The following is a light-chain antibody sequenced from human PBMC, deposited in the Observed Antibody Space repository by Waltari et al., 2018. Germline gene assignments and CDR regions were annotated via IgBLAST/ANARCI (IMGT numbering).Light chain of an antibody. J-gene: IGKJ3*01. V-gene: IGKV2-40*01. CDR2: EVS. CDR3: MQAIEYPFT. CDR1: QSLLDSENGKTY. Sequence: DIVMTQSPLSLPVTLGEPASISCRSSQSLLDSENGKTYLDWYLQKPGQSPQLLIYEVSTRASGGPDRFSGSGSDTDFTLKISRVEAEDVGVYYCMQAIEYPFTFGPGTKLDIK.